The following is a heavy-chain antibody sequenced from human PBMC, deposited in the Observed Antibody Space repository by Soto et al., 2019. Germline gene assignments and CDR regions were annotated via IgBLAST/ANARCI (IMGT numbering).Heavy chain of an antibody. CDR3: ARDDPYSGYVS. V-gene: IGHV4-59*01. CDR2: IYYSGST. CDR1: GGSISSYY. D-gene: IGHD5-12*01. J-gene: IGHJ4*02. Sequence: SETLSLTCTVSGGSISSYYWSWIRQPPGKGLEWIGYIYYSGSTNYNPSLKSRVTISVDTSKNQFSLKLSSVTAADTAVYYCARDDPYSGYVSWGQGTLVTVSS.